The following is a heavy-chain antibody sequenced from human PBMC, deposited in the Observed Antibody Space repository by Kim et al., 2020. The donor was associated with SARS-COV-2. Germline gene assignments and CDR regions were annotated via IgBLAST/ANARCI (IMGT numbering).Heavy chain of an antibody. D-gene: IGHD5-18*01. CDR3: AKATKDTAMAYDY. J-gene: IGHJ4*02. Sequence: YADSVKGRFTISRDNAKNSLYLQMNSLRAEDTALYYCAKATKDTAMAYDYWGQGTLVTVSS. V-gene: IGHV3-9*01.